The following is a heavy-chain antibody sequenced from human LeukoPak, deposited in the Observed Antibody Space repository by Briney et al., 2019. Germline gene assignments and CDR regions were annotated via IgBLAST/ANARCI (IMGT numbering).Heavy chain of an antibody. CDR3: ARAGWIITSGIDY. D-gene: IGHD3-10*01. J-gene: IGHJ4*02. CDR2: INYSGST. CDR1: GASFNGYY. V-gene: IGHV4-34*01. Sequence: SETQTLPCAVYGASFNGYYWRRLRQPPKKVLYRIGEINYSGSTNYNPSLKSRVTISVDTSKNEFSLNLKSVTAADTAVYYCARAGWIITSGIDYWGQGALVTVSS.